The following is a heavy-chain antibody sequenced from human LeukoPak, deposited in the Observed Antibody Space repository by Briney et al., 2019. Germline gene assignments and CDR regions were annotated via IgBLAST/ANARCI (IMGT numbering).Heavy chain of an antibody. Sequence: GGSLRLSCAASGFTFSSYAMHWVRQAPGKGLEWVTVISYDGSNKYYADSVKGRFTISRDNSKNTLNLQMNSLRAEDTAVYYCARDRGRYYYGSGSYSGPDYWGQGTLVTVSS. CDR2: ISYDGSNK. V-gene: IGHV3-30*04. D-gene: IGHD3-10*01. CDR3: ARDRGRYYYGSGSYSGPDY. J-gene: IGHJ4*02. CDR1: GFTFSSYA.